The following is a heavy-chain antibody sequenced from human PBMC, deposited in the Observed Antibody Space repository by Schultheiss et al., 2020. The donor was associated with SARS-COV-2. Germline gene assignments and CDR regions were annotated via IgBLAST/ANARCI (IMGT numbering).Heavy chain of an antibody. V-gene: IGHV1-46*01. CDR3: ARIGRYSGSYGY. J-gene: IGHJ1*01. Sequence: ASVKVSCKASGYTFTSYDINWVRQAPGQGLEWMGIITPSGGDTTYAQKFQGRVTMTRDTSRSTVYVELSSLRSEDTAVYYCARIGRYSGSYGYWGQGTLVTVSS. CDR1: GYTFTSYD. D-gene: IGHD1-26*01. CDR2: ITPSGGDT.